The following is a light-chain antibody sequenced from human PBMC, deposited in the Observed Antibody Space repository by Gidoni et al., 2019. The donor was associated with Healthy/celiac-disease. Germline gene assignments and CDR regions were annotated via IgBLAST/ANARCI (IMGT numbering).Light chain of an antibody. J-gene: IGKJ1*01. CDR2: KAS. CDR1: QSISSW. V-gene: IGKV1-5*03. CDR3: QQYNSYST. Sequence: DIQMPQSPSTLSASVGARVTITCRASQSISSWLAWYQQKPGKAPKLLIYKASSLESGVPSGFSGSGSGTEFTLTISSLQPDDFATYYCQQYNSYSTFGQGTKVEIK.